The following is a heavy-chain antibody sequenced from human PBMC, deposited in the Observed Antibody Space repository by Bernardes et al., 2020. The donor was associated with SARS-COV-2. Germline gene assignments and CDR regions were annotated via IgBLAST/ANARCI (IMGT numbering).Heavy chain of an antibody. CDR2: FDPEDGET. CDR1: GYTLTELS. J-gene: IGHJ6*02. V-gene: IGHV1-24*01. D-gene: IGHD1-26*01. CDR3: ATAFVVGATNYYYYGMDV. Sequence: SVKVSCKVSGYTLTELSMHWVRQAPGKGLEWMGGFDPEDGETIYAQKFQGRVTMTEDTSTDTAYMELSSLRSEDTAVYYCATAFVVGATNYYYYGMDVWGQGTTVTVSS.